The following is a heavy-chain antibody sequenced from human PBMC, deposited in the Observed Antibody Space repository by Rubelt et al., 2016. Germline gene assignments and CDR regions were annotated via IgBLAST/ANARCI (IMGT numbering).Heavy chain of an antibody. D-gene: IGHD3/OR15-3a*01. V-gene: IGHV3-53*01. CDR3: AKDRDGSWTLDY. CDR1: GFTVSSNY. J-gene: IGHJ4*02. CDR2: IDAGGRT. Sequence: GGSLRLSCAASGFTVSSNYMSWVRQAPGKGLECISVIDAGGRTYYTDSVKGRFTISRDNSKNTQYLQMDSLGPEDTGVYYCAKDRDGSWTLDYWGQGILVTVSS.